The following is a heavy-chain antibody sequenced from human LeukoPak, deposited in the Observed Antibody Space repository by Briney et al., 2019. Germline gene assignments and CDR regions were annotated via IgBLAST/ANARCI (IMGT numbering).Heavy chain of an antibody. J-gene: IGHJ4*02. V-gene: IGHV4-59*01. CDR3: ARGGSSILRYFDY. CDR2: IYYSGST. Sequence: SETLSLTCTVFGGSISSYYWSWIRQPPGKGLEWIGYIYYSGSTNYNPSLKSRVTISVDTSKNQFSLKLSSVTAADTAVYYCARGGSSILRYFDYWGQGTLVTVSS. D-gene: IGHD6-6*01. CDR1: GGSISSYY.